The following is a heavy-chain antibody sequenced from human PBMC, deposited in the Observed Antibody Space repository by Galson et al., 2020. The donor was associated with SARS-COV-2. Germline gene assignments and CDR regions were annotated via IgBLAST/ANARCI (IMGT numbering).Heavy chain of an antibody. Sequence: SVKVSCKASGGTFSSYAISWVRQAPGQGLEWMGGIIPIFGTANYAQKFQGRVTITADESTSTAYMELSSLRSEDTAVYYCASRRGRDYGDSVLGNSGYYYYYGMDVWGQGTTVTVSS. J-gene: IGHJ6*02. CDR2: IIPIFGTA. CDR1: GGTFSSYA. D-gene: IGHD4-17*01. V-gene: IGHV1-69*13. CDR3: ASRRGRDYGDSVLGNSGYYYYYGMDV.